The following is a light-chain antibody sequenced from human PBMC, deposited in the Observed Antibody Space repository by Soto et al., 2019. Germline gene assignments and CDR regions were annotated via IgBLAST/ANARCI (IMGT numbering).Light chain of an antibody. CDR3: SSYAGSNNFEV. V-gene: IGLV2-8*01. CDR1: SSDVGGYNY. Sequence: QSVLTQPPSASGSPGQSVTISCTGTSSDVGGYNYVSWYQQHPGKAPKLMIYDVIKRPSGVPDRFSGSKSGNTASLTVSGLQAEDEADYYCSSYAGSNNFEVFGGGTKLTVL. J-gene: IGLJ3*02. CDR2: DVI.